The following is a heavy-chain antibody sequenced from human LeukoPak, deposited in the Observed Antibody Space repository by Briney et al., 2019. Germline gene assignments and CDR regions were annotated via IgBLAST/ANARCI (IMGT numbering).Heavy chain of an antibody. V-gene: IGHV3-23*01. CDR3: ARDRGRESYFDY. CDR2: IGDSGGST. CDR1: GFTFSSYG. Sequence: GGTLRLSCAASGFTFSSYGINWVRQAPGKGLEWVSTIGDSGGSTYYADSVKGRFTISRDNSKNTLYLQMNSLRAEDTAVYYCARDRGRESYFDYWGQGTLVTVSS. D-gene: IGHD5-24*01. J-gene: IGHJ4*02.